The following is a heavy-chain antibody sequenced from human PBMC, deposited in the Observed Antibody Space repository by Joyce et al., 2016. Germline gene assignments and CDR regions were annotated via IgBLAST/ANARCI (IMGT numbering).Heavy chain of an antibody. CDR3: ARDPRNYYAYLDD. Sequence: QVQLQESGPGLVRPSGTLSLSCAVSGGSIISIGWWSWVRQPPGKGLQWIGEVHHSWTPHYNPSLESRVTISVDNSKNQFSLTLTSVTAADTARYYCARDPRNYYAYLDDWGQGTLVTVSS. J-gene: IGHJ4*02. V-gene: IGHV4-4*02. D-gene: IGHD3-10*01. CDR1: GGSIISIGW. CDR2: VHHSWTP.